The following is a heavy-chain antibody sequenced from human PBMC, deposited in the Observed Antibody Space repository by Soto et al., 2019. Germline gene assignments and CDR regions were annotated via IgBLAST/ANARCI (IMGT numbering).Heavy chain of an antibody. CDR1: GYSFTSYW. CDR3: AREFGSGYPNNNWFEP. Sequence: PGESLKISCKGSGYSFTSYWIGWVRQMPGKGLEWMGIIYPGDSDTKYSPSFQGQVTISADKYISTAYLQWSTLKASDTAMYYCAREFGSGYPNNNWFEPWGQGTLVTVSS. J-gene: IGHJ5*02. V-gene: IGHV5-51*01. D-gene: IGHD3-3*01. CDR2: IYPGDSDT.